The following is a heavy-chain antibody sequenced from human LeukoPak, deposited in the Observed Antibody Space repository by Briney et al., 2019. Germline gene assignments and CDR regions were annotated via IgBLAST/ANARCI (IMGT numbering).Heavy chain of an antibody. CDR1: GNTFTSYD. CDR2: MNPNSGNT. V-gene: IGHV1-8*01. Sequence: GASVKVSCKASGNTFTSYDINWVRQATGQGLEWMGWMNPNSGNTGYAQKFQGRVTMTRNTSISTAYMELSSLRPEDTAVYYCARGGRNRALGSFDYWGQGTLVTVSS. CDR3: ARGGRNRALGSFDY. J-gene: IGHJ4*02. D-gene: IGHD1/OR15-1a*01.